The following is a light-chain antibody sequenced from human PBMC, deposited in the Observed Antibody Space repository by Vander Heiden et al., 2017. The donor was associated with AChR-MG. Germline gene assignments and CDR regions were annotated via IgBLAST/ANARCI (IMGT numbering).Light chain of an antibody. Sequence: EIVMTQSPATLSVSPGERATLSCRASQSVSNNLAWYQQKPGQAPRLLIYGASTRATGIPARFSGSGSGTEFTLTISSLQSEDFAVYYCQQYNNWPHTFGGGTKVEIQ. CDR1: QSVSNN. CDR3: QQYNNWPHT. V-gene: IGKV3-15*01. CDR2: GAS. J-gene: IGKJ4*01.